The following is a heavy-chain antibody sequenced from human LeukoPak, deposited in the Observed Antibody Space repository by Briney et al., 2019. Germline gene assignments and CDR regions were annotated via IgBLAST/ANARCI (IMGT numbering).Heavy chain of an antibody. D-gene: IGHD4-17*01. J-gene: IGHJ4*02. CDR3: ARATVPFPLYYFDY. Sequence: ASVKVSCEASGYTFTGYYMHWVRQAPGQGLEWMGWINPNSGGTNYAQKFQGRVTMTRDTSISTAYMELSRPRSDDTAVYYCARATVPFPLYYFDYWGQGTLVTVSS. V-gene: IGHV1-2*02. CDR1: GYTFTGYY. CDR2: INPNSGGT.